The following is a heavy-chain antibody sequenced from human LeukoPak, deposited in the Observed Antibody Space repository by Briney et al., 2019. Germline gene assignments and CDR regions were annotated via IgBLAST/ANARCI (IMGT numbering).Heavy chain of an antibody. D-gene: IGHD4-17*01. CDR2: IWYGGSNK. J-gene: IGHJ2*01. CDR3: AKDYGDYVRNWYFDL. V-gene: IGHV3-30*18. CDR1: GFTFSSYG. Sequence: QPGRSLRLSCAASGFTFSSYGMHWVRQAPGKGLEWVAVIWYGGSNKYYADSVKGRFTISRDNSKNTLYLQMNSLRAEDTAVYYCAKDYGDYVRNWYFDLWGRGTLVTVSS.